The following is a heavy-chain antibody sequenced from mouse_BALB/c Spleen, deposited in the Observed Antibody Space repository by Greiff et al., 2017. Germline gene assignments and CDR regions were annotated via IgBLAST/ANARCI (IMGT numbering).Heavy chain of an antibody. Sequence: VQLQQTGPELVKPGASVKISCKASGYSFTDYIMLWVKQSHGKSLEWIGNINPYYGSTSYNLKFKGKATLTVDKSSSTAYMQLNSLTSEDSAVYYCARDDYYAMDYWGQGTSVTVSS. J-gene: IGHJ4*01. V-gene: IGHV1-39*01. CDR3: ARDDYYAMDY. CDR2: INPYYGST. CDR1: GYSFTDYI.